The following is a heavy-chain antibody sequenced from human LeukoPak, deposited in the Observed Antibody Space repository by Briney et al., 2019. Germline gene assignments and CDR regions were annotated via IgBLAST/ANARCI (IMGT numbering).Heavy chain of an antibody. CDR2: INPSGGST. CDR1: GYTFTSYD. CDR3: ASEAHYYDSSGYYYTATFDY. V-gene: IGHV1-46*01. D-gene: IGHD3-22*01. Sequence: VASVKVSCKASGYTFTSYDINWVRQAPGQGLEWMGIINPSGGSTSYAQKFQGRVTMTRDTSTSTVYMELSSLRSEDTAVYYCASEAHYYDSSGYYYTATFDYWGQGTLVTVSS. J-gene: IGHJ4*02.